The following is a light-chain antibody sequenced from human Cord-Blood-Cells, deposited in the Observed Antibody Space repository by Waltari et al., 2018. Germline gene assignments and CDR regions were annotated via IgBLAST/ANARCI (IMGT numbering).Light chain of an antibody. CDR1: QSISSY. V-gene: IGKV1-39*01. Sequence: DIQMTQSPSSLSASVGDRVTITCRASQSISSYLNWYQQKPGKVPKLLIYAASSLQSGVPSRFSGSGSGTDFTLTISSLQPEDFATYYCQQSYSTGGFTFGPGTKVDIK. CDR3: QQSYSTGGFT. J-gene: IGKJ3*01. CDR2: AAS.